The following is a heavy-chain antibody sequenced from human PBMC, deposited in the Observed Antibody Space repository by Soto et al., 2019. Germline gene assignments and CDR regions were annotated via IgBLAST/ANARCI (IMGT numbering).Heavy chain of an antibody. CDR1: GYTLTDYY. D-gene: IGHD3-16*02. V-gene: IGHV1-2*04. CDR2: INPNSGGT. CDR3: ARDQGGDPKANLGELSFVN. J-gene: IGHJ4*02. Sequence: ASVKVSCKASGYTLTDYYLYWVRQAPGQGLEWMGWINPNSGGTNYAQKFQGWVTMTRDTSISTAYMELIRLRSDDTAVYYCARDQGGDPKANLGELSFVNWGQGTLVTVSS.